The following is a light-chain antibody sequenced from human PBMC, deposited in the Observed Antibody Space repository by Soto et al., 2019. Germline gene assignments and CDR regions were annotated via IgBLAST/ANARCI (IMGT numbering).Light chain of an antibody. V-gene: IGLV2-23*01. CDR2: EGT. CDR1: SSDFGSYKS. CDR3: CSYVGTSPVV. J-gene: IGLJ2*01. Sequence: QSVLTQPASVSGSPGQSITIFCTGTSSDFGSYKSVSWYQQHPGKAPKLVIYEGTNRPSGVSNRFSVSQSGNTASLTISGLQAEDEADYYCCSYVGTSPVVFGGGTKLTVL.